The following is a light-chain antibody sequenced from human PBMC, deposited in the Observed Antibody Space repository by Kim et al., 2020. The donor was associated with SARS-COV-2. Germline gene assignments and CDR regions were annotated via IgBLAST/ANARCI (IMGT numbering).Light chain of an antibody. Sequence: EIVLTQSPGTLSLSPGERATLSCRASQSVSSIYLAWYQQKPGQPPRLLIYGASNRATGIPDRFSGSGSGTDFTLTIHRLEPEDLAVYYCQQYGTSPRPFGQGTKVDIK. V-gene: IGKV3-20*01. CDR1: QSVSSIY. J-gene: IGKJ1*01. CDR3: QQYGTSPRP. CDR2: GAS.